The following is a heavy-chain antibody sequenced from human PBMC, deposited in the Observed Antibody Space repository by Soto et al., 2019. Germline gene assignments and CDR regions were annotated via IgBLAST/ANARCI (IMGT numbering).Heavy chain of an antibody. CDR1: GFSLSTSGVG. CDR3: AHRYRDYYY. V-gene: IGHV2-5*02. J-gene: IGHJ4*02. CDR2: IYWDDDK. Sequence: QITLKESGPTLVKPTQTLTLTCTFSGFSLSTSGVGVGWIRQPPGKALEWLALIYWDDDKRYSPSLKSRLTXXKDTSKTQVVLTMTNMDPVDTATYYCAHRYRDYYYWGPGTLVTVSS. D-gene: IGHD4-17*01.